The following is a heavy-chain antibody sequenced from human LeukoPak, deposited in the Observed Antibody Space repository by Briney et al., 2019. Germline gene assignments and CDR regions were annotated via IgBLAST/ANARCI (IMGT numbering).Heavy chain of an antibody. D-gene: IGHD6-19*01. Sequence: GGSLRLSCAASGFTFSSYAMSWVRQAPGKGLEWVSAITYSGGSTYYADSVKGRFTISRDNSKNTLYLQMNSLRAEDTAVYYCARDSIAVAGIFDYWGQGTLVTVSS. CDR3: ARDSIAVAGIFDY. CDR1: GFTFSSYA. J-gene: IGHJ4*02. V-gene: IGHV3-23*01. CDR2: ITYSGGST.